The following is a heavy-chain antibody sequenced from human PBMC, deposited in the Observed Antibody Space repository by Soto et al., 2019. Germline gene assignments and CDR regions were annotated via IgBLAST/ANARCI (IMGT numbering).Heavy chain of an antibody. V-gene: IGHV3-7*01. Sequence: EVQLVESGGGLVQPGGSLRVSCAASGFTFSSYWMSWVRQAPGKGLEWVANIKEDGSKTVYVDSVRGRFTISRDNAKNSVYLQMISLRVEDTAVYYCARDEGLTETTFRFDYWGQGTLVTVSS. CDR1: GFTFSSYW. CDR3: ARDEGLTETTFRFDY. D-gene: IGHD4-17*01. CDR2: IKEDGSKT. J-gene: IGHJ4*02.